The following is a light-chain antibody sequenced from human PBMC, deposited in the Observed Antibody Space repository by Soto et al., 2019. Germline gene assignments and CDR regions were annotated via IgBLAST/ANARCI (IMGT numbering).Light chain of an antibody. CDR3: QQLYSYPLT. J-gene: IGKJ4*01. CDR2: AAS. Sequence: IQVTQSPSSLSASVGDRVTITCRASQGMTSYLAWYQQKPGKAPKLLIYAASALQTGVSSRFSGSGYGTDFALTISNLQPEDFATYFCQQLYSYPLTFGGGTTVEF. V-gene: IGKV1-9*01. CDR1: QGMTSY.